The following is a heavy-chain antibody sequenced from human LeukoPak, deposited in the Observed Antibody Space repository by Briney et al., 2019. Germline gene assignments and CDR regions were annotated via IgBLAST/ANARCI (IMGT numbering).Heavy chain of an antibody. Sequence: GGSLRPSCAASGFTFSTYNMNWVRQAPEKGLEWVSSISGSSSYIYYADSVKGRFTISRDNAKNSLYLQMNSLRAEDTAVYYCARDNSHYYYDTSAKVERTDYWGQGTLVTVSS. CDR1: GFTFSTYN. CDR3: ARDNSHYYYDTSAKVERTDY. J-gene: IGHJ4*02. CDR2: ISGSSSYI. V-gene: IGHV3-21*01. D-gene: IGHD3-22*01.